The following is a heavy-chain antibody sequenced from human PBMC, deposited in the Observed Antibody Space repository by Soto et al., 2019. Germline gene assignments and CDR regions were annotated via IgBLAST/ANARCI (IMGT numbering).Heavy chain of an antibody. CDR1: GYTFTSYG. V-gene: IGHV1-18*01. CDR2: ISAYNGNT. J-gene: IGHJ5*02. CDR3: ARGPYYDFWSGYQNWFDP. Sequence: ASVKVSCKASGYTFTSYGISWVRQAPGQGLEWMGWISAYNGNTNYAQKLQGRVTMTTDTSTSTAYMELRSLRSDDTAVYYCARGPYYDFWSGYQNWFDPWGQGTLVTVSS. D-gene: IGHD3-3*01.